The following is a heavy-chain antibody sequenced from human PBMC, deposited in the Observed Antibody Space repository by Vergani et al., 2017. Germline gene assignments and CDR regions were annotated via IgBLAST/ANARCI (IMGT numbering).Heavy chain of an antibody. CDR3: ARTSYYYDSSGSLYNWFDP. CDR2: IIPIFGTA. J-gene: IGHJ5*02. V-gene: IGHV1-69*12. CDR1: GGTFRSYA. Sequence: QVQLVQSGAEVKKPGSSVKVSCKASGGTFRSYAISWVRQAPGQGLEWMGGIIPIFGTANYAKKFQGRVTITADESTSTAYMVLSSLRSEDTAVYYCARTSYYYDSSGSLYNWFDPWGQGTLVTVSS. D-gene: IGHD3-22*01.